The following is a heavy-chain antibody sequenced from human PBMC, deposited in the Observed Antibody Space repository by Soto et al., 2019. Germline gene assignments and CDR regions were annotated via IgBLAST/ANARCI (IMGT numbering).Heavy chain of an antibody. CDR2: ISGSGGST. D-gene: IGHD3-22*01. J-gene: IGHJ4*02. CDR1: GFTFSSYA. CDR3: AKDWDYYYDSSGYLDY. Sequence: PGGSLRLSCAASGFTFSSYAMSWVRQAPGKGPEWVSAISGSGGSTYYADSVKGRFTISRDNSKNTLYLQMNSLRAEDTAVYYCAKDWDYYYDSSGYLDYWGQGTLVTVSS. V-gene: IGHV3-23*01.